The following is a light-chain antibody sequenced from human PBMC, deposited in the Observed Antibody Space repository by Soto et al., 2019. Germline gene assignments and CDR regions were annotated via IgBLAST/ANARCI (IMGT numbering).Light chain of an antibody. CDR1: QSISSW. J-gene: IGKJ1*01. Sequence: DIQMTQSPSTLSASVGDRVTITCRASQSISSWLAWYQQKPGKDPKLLIYKASNLETGVSSRFSGSGSGTEFTLTISSLQPVDFATYYCQQYNSYPWTFGQGTKVEIK. V-gene: IGKV1-5*03. CDR2: KAS. CDR3: QQYNSYPWT.